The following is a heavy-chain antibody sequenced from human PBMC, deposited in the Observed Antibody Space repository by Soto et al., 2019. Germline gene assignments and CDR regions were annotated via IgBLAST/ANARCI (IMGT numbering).Heavy chain of an antibody. J-gene: IGHJ6*03. CDR3: ARVPRASRYFYQMDV. CDR1: GDTFTNQE. D-gene: IGHD6-6*01. Sequence: QVQLVQSGAEVKKPGASVKVSCKASGDTFTNQEINWVRQATGQGLERMGWMSLNTDNTGYAQKFQGRVTMTRDTSISTAYMKLSSLRSEDTAVYYCARVPRASRYFYQMDVWGKGTRVTVSS. V-gene: IGHV1-8*01. CDR2: MSLNTDNT.